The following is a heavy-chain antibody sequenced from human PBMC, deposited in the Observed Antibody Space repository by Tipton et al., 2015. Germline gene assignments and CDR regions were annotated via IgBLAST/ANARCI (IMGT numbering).Heavy chain of an antibody. CDR3: ARCSDYYDSSGFWYNWFDP. J-gene: IGHJ5*02. D-gene: IGHD3-22*01. CDR2: IQYSGST. V-gene: IGHV4-59*01. CDR1: SDSISKYY. Sequence: TLSLTCTVSSDSISKYYWSWIRQPPGKELEWIGYIQYSGSTNYNPSLKSRVTISVDTSKTQFSLKMRPVTAADTAFYYCARCSDYYDSSGFWYNWFDPWGQGTLVTVSS.